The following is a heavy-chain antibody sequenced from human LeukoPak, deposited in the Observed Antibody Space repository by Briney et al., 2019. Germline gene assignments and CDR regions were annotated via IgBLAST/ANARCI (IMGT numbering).Heavy chain of an antibody. D-gene: IGHD1-14*01. V-gene: IGHV4-4*07. CDR3: AINRAVYGPAEYFQH. CDR1: GGSISSYY. Sequence: SETLSLSCTVSGGSISSYYWSWIRQPAGKGLEWIGRIYTSGSTNYNPSLKSRVNISVDKSKNQFSLKLSSVTAADTAVYYCAINRAVYGPAEYFQHWGQGTMVTVSS. J-gene: IGHJ1*01. CDR2: IYTSGST.